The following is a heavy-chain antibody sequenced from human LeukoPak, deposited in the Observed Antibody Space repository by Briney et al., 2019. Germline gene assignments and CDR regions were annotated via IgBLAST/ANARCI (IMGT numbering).Heavy chain of an antibody. Sequence: AGGSLRLSCAASGFTFTDHYMDWVRQAPGKGLEWVGRITNKANGYSTDYATSVKGRFTISRDDSENSVYLQMNSLKTGDTAMYYCARSTRGSLDYWGQGTLVTVSS. CDR1: GFTFTDHY. CDR2: ITNKANGYST. D-gene: IGHD2-2*01. CDR3: ARSTRGSLDY. J-gene: IGHJ4*02. V-gene: IGHV3-72*01.